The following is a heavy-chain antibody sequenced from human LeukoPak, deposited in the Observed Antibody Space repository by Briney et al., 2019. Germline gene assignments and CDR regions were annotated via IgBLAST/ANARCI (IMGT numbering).Heavy chain of an antibody. D-gene: IGHD3-22*01. CDR1: GYTLTELS. J-gene: IGHJ6*02. CDR3: ATTGYYDSSFPHYYYGMDV. Sequence: ASVKVSCKVSGYTLTELSMHWVRQAPGKGLEWMGGFDPEDGETIYAQKFQGRVTMTEDTSTDTAYMELSSLRSEDTAVYYCATTGYYDSSFPHYYYGMDVWGQGTTVTVSS. CDR2: FDPEDGET. V-gene: IGHV1-24*01.